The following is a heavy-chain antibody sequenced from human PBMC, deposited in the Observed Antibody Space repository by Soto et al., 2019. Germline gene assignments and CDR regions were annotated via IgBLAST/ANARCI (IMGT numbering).Heavy chain of an antibody. V-gene: IGHV1-3*01. J-gene: IGHJ6*02. CDR3: AKGGNIAVVVADYGMEV. Sequence: QVHLVQSGAEVKKPGASVKVSCKASGYTFSNYALHWVRQAPGQRLEWMGWINAGNGNTKCSQKFQDRVTITRDTSESTAYMELGSLRSEDTAVYYCAKGGNIAVVVADYGMEVWGQGTTVTVSS. CDR1: GYTFSNYA. D-gene: IGHD2-15*01. CDR2: INAGNGNT.